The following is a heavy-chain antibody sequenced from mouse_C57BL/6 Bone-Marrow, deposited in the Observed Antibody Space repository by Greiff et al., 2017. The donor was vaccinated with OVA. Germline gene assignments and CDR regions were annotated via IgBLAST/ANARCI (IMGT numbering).Heavy chain of an antibody. CDR3: ARDRDGYYWYVDV. J-gene: IGHJ1*03. D-gene: IGHD2-3*01. CDR2: INYDGSST. CDR1: GFTFSDYY. Sequence: EVMLVESEGGLVQPGSSMKLSCTASGFTFSDYYMAWVRQVPEKGLEWVANINYDGSSTYYLDSLKSRFIISRDNAKNILYLQMSSLKSEDTATYYCARDRDGYYWYVDVWGTGTTVTVSS. V-gene: IGHV5-16*01.